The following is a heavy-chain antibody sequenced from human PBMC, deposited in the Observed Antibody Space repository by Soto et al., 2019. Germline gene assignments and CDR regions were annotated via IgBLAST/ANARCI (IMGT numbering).Heavy chain of an antibody. Sequence: ASVKVSCKVSGYTLTELSRHWVRQAPGKGLEWMGGFDPEDGETIYAQKFQGRVTMTEDTSTDTAYMELSSLRSEDTAVYYCATARYGGNPSGAFDIWGQGTMVTVSS. J-gene: IGHJ3*02. V-gene: IGHV1-24*01. CDR2: FDPEDGET. D-gene: IGHD2-15*01. CDR3: ATARYGGNPSGAFDI. CDR1: GYTLTELS.